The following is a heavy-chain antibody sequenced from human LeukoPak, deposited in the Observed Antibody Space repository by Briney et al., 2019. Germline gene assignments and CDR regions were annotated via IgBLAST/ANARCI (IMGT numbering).Heavy chain of an antibody. CDR2: IIPIFGTA. Sequence: SVKVSCKASGGTFSSYAISWVRQAPGQGLEWMGGIIPIFGTANYAQKFQGRDTITTDESTSTAYMELSSLRSEDTAVYYCASSYGDLKYFQHWGQGTLVTVSS. D-gene: IGHD4-17*01. CDR3: ASSYGDLKYFQH. J-gene: IGHJ1*01. V-gene: IGHV1-69*05. CDR1: GGTFSSYA.